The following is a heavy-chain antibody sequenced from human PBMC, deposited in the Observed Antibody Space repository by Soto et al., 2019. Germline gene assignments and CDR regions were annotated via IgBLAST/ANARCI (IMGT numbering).Heavy chain of an antibody. CDR2: INHSGGT. CDR1: GGSFSGYY. J-gene: IGHJ4*02. D-gene: IGHD5-12*01. V-gene: IGHV4-34*01. Sequence: SETLSLTCAVYGGSFSGYYWSWIRQTPGKGLEWIGEINHSGGTNYNPSLKSRVTISVDTSKNQFSLRLSSVTAADTAVYYCARGYHGYNYGDRGQGTLVTVSS. CDR3: ARGYHGYNYGD.